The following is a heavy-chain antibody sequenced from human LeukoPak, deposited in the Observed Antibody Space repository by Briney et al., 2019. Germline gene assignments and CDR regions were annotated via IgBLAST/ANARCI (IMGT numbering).Heavy chain of an antibody. J-gene: IGHJ4*02. Sequence: PGGSLRLSCAASGFMFRSYGMHWVRQAPGKGLEWVAVISYDGSNKYYADSVKGRFTISRDNSKNTLYLQMNSLRAEDTAVYYCARDLIGYSYGYWTDYWGQGTLVTVSS. CDR3: ARDLIGYSYGYWTDY. CDR2: ISYDGSNK. D-gene: IGHD5-18*01. V-gene: IGHV3-30*03. CDR1: GFMFRSYG.